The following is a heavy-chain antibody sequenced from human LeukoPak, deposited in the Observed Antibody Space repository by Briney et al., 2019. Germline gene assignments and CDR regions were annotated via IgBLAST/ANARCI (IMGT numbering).Heavy chain of an antibody. CDR1: GGSFSGYY. CDR3: ARGGVLRYFDWLNWFDP. V-gene: IGHV4-34*01. CDR2: INHSGST. D-gene: IGHD3-9*01. J-gene: IGHJ5*02. Sequence: KPSETLSLTCAVYGGSFSGYYWSWIRQPPGKGLEWLGEINHSGSTNYNPSLKSRVTISVDTSKNQSSLKLSSATAADTAVYYCARGGVLRYFDWLNWFDPWGQGTLVTVSS.